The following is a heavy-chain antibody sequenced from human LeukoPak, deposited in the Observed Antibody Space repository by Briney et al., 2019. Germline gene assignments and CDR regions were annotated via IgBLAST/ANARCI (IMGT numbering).Heavy chain of an antibody. V-gene: IGHV1-18*01. CDR1: GYTFTSYG. Sequence: ASVKVSCKASGYTFTSYGISWVRRAPGQGLEWMGWISAYNGNTNYAQKLQGRVTMTTDTSTSTAYMELRSLRSDDTAVYYCARALSQKLWFSILGAFDIWGQGTMVTVSS. CDR3: ARALSQKLWFSILGAFDI. J-gene: IGHJ3*02. D-gene: IGHD3-10*01. CDR2: ISAYNGNT.